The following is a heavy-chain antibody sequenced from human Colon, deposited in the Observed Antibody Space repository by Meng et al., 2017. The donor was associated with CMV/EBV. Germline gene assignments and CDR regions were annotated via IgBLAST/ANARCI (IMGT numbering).Heavy chain of an antibody. CDR2: ITHNGSST. CDR1: GFMFSDHA. Sequence: GGSLRLSCAASGFMFSDHAMSWVRQAPGKGLEWLAAITHNGSSTFYADSVQGRFVISRDNSEKTLYLDLNSLRAGDTATYYCARCRSNFCSHSNNGMDVWGPGTTVTVSS. CDR3: ARCRSNFCSHSNNGMDV. D-gene: IGHD2/OR15-2a*01. J-gene: IGHJ6*02. V-gene: IGHV3-23*01.